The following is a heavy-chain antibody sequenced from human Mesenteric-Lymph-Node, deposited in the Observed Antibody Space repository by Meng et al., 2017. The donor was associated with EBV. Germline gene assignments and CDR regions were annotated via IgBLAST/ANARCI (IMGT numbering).Heavy chain of an antibody. Sequence: QVQLQQSGPGLVKPSQTLSLTCFISGDSVSSSSAAWTWIRQSPSRGLEWLGRTYYRSKWYNDYAVSVKSRITINPDTSKNQFSLQLNSVTPEDTAVYYCASSRPLAGNWNYHYWGQGTLVTVSS. D-gene: IGHD1-7*01. V-gene: IGHV6-1*01. J-gene: IGHJ4*02. CDR3: ASSRPLAGNWNYHY. CDR1: GDSVSSSSAA. CDR2: TYYRSKWYN.